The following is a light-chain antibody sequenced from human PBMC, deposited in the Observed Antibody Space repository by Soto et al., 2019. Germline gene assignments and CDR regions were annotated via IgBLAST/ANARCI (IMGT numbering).Light chain of an antibody. J-gene: IGLJ3*02. CDR3: CSYTPAYTGL. Sequence: QSALTQPASVSGSPGQSISISCTGSSSDVGVHNFVSWYQHHPGKAPKVLIYGVTNRPSGVSNRFSGAKSGNTASLTISGLQAEDEADYYCCSYTPAYTGLFGGGTKVTVL. CDR2: GVT. CDR1: SSDVGVHNF. V-gene: IGLV2-14*01.